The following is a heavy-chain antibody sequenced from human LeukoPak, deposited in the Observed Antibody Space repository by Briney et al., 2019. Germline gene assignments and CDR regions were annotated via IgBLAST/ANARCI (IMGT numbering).Heavy chain of an antibody. V-gene: IGHV3-30*02. CDR2: IRYDGSNK. CDR1: GFTFSSYG. CDR3: AKGSESRDFWSGYYDPYFDY. D-gene: IGHD3-3*01. Sequence: GGSLRLSCAASGFTFSSYGMHWVRQAPGKGLEWVAFIRYDGSNKYYADSVKGRFTISRDNSKNTLYLQMNSLRAEDTAVYYCAKGSESRDFWSGYYDPYFDYWGQGTLLTVSS. J-gene: IGHJ4*02.